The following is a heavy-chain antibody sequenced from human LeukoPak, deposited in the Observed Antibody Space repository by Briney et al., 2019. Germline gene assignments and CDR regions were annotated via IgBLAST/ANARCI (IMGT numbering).Heavy chain of an antibody. CDR1: GGSFSGYY. CDR3: AGGPHWLVGGCFDY. D-gene: IGHD6-19*01. Sequence: SETLSLTCAVYGGSFSGYYWSWIRQPPGKGLEWIGEINHSGSTNYNPSLKSRVTISIDTSKNQFSLKLSSVTAADTAVYYCAGGPHWLVGGCFDYWGQGTLVTVSS. V-gene: IGHV4-34*01. CDR2: INHSGST. J-gene: IGHJ4*02.